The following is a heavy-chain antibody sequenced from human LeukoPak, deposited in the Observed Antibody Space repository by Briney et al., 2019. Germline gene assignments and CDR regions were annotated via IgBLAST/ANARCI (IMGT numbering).Heavy chain of an antibody. CDR1: GFTFSSYW. Sequence: GGSLRLSCAASGFTFSSYWMSWVRQAPGKGLEWVANIKQDGSEKYYVDSVKGRFTISRDNAKNSLYLQMNSLRAEDTAVYYCARVVWFGELLHFDYWGQGTLVTVSS. D-gene: IGHD3-10*01. CDR3: ARVVWFGELLHFDY. CDR2: IKQDGSEK. V-gene: IGHV3-7*03. J-gene: IGHJ4*02.